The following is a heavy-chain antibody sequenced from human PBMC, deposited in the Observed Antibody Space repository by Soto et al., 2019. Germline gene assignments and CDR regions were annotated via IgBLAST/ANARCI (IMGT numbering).Heavy chain of an antibody. J-gene: IGHJ4*02. CDR1: GGSIISYY. V-gene: IGHV4-59*01. CDR2: IYYSGST. CDR3: VRGSAANVY. D-gene: IGHD2-15*01. Sequence: PSETLSLTCTVSGGSIISYYCSWIRQPPGKGLEWIVYIYYSGSTNYYPSLESRVSMSIDTSRNQFSLKLSSVTAADTAVYYCVRGSAANVYWGQGTLVTVSS.